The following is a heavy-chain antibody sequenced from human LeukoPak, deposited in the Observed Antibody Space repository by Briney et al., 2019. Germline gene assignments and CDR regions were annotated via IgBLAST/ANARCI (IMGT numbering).Heavy chain of an antibody. Sequence: GASVKVSCKASGYTVTSYYVYWVRQAPGQGLEWMGIINPCVGRTNYAQKFHGRGTVTTATSTSTVYLGMSSRTSDDTTVCYSVKVASWGYSYGLLNFNFWGQGTLVTVSS. CDR2: INPCVGRT. CDR1: GYTVTSYY. J-gene: IGHJ4*02. D-gene: IGHD5-18*01. CDR3: VKVASWGYSYGLLNFNF. V-gene: IGHV1-46*03.